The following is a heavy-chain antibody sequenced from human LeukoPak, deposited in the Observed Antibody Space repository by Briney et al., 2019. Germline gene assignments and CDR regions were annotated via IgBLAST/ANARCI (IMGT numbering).Heavy chain of an antibody. Sequence: SETLSLTCTVSGGSISSYYWSWIRQPPGKVLEWIGYIYYSGSTNYNPSLKSRVTISVDTSKNQFSLKLSSVTAADTAVYYCATERLGLYYFDYWGQGTLVTVSS. D-gene: IGHD3-16*01. CDR1: GGSISSYY. CDR3: ATERLGLYYFDY. CDR2: IYYSGST. J-gene: IGHJ4*02. V-gene: IGHV4-59*01.